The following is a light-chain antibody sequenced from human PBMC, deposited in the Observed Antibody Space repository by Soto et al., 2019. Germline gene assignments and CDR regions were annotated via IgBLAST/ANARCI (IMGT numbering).Light chain of an antibody. CDR2: AAS. Sequence: DIQMTQSPSSLSASVGDRVTITCRASQSISSYLNWYQQKPGKAPKLLIYAASSLLSGVPSRFSGSGSGTDFTLTISSLQPEDFATYYCQQSYSTPFTFGHGTKVDIK. J-gene: IGKJ3*01. V-gene: IGKV1-39*01. CDR1: QSISSY. CDR3: QQSYSTPFT.